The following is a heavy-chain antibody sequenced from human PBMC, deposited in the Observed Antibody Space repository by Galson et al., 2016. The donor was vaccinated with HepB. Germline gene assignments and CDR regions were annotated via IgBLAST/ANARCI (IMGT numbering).Heavy chain of an antibody. V-gene: IGHV3-23*01. Sequence: SLRLSCAASGFTFSSFGMGWVRQASGKGLEYISTITDTGTYYADSVKSRFTISRDNSKNTLSVQMNSLRAEDTAIYYCARELGRRRQFDYWGQGTLVTVSS. CDR1: GFTFSSFG. CDR2: ITDTGT. D-gene: IGHD6-6*01. CDR3: ARELGRRRQFDY. J-gene: IGHJ4*02.